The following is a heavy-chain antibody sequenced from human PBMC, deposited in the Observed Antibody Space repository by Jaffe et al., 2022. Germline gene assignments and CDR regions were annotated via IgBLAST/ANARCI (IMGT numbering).Heavy chain of an antibody. CDR1: GFTFSNAW. Sequence: EVQLVESGGGLVKPGGSLRLSCAASGFTFSNAWMSWVRQAPGKGLEWVGRIKSKTDGGTTDYAAPVKGRFTISRDDSKNTLYLQMNSLKTEDTAVYYCTTDVEPPDYGDYVRGYWGQGTLVTVSS. J-gene: IGHJ4*02. V-gene: IGHV3-15*01. D-gene: IGHD4-17*01. CDR2: IKSKTDGGTT. CDR3: TTDVEPPDYGDYVRGY.